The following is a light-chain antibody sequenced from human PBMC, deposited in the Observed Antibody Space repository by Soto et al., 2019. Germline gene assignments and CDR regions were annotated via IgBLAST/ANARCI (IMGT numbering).Light chain of an antibody. CDR3: SSYASNYTYV. J-gene: IGLJ2*01. Sequence: QSALTQPASVSASPGQSITISCAGTSSDVGGCPYVSWYQQHPGKAPKVVIYVVSNRPSGVSSRFSGSKSGSTASLTISGLQAEDEADYYCSSYASNYTYVFGGGTKVTVL. CDR1: SSDVGGCPY. CDR2: VVS. V-gene: IGLV2-14*01.